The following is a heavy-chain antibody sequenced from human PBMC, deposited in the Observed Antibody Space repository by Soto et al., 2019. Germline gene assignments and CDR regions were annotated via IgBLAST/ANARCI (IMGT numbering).Heavy chain of an antibody. CDR2: IYYSGST. CDR3: ARQYKPDRGFYYYAMDV. CDR1: GGSIRSSTYY. D-gene: IGHD1-1*01. Sequence: SETLSLTCSGSGGSIRSSTYYWAWIRQPPGKGLEWIGSIYYSGSTYYNPSLKSRVTISVDTSKNQFSLKVSSVTAADTAVYSCARQYKPDRGFYYYAMDVWGQGTTVTVSS. V-gene: IGHV4-39*01. J-gene: IGHJ6*02.